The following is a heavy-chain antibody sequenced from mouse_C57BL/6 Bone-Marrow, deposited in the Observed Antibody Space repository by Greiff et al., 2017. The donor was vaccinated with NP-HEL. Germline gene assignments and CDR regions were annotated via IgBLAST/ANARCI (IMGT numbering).Heavy chain of an antibody. CDR1: GYSITSGYY. CDR3: ASQGYSNWDYAMDY. V-gene: IGHV3-6*01. J-gene: IGHJ4*01. Sequence: DVKLQESGPGLVKPSQSLSLTCSVTGYSITSGYYWNWIRQFPGNKLEWMGYISYDGSNNYNPSLKNRISITRDTSKNQFFLKLNSVTTEDTATYYCASQGYSNWDYAMDYWGQGTSVTVSS. CDR2: ISYDGSN. D-gene: IGHD2-5*01.